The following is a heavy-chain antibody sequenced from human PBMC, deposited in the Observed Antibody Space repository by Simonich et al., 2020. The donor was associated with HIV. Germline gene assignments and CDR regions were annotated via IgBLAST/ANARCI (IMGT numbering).Heavy chain of an antibody. CDR1: GGSITITNW. Sequence: QVQLQESGPGLVKPSGTLSLTCTVSGGSITITNWWSWVRQPPGRGLECFGKIFYSVTTTYNPSLKSRVTISLDKSKNQFSLKLRSVTAADTALYYCARGYSGSRTSGYYSGLDLWGQGIAVTVSS. D-gene: IGHD3-10*01. CDR3: ARGYSGSRTSGYYSGLDL. V-gene: IGHV4-4*02. CDR2: IFYSVTT. J-gene: IGHJ6*02.